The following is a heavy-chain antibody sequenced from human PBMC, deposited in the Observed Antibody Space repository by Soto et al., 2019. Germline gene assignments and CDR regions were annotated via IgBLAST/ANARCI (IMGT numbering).Heavy chain of an antibody. J-gene: IGHJ4*02. CDR1: GYIFTNYY. CDR3: ARDSWEISGYFTY. D-gene: IGHD3-3*01. Sequence: ASVKVSCKTCGYIFTNYYMHCVRLAPGRELEWIGGINHTSGNTTNPQTFQGRVTMARDTATSTVYMDLNSLTSDDPAVYYCARDSWEISGYFTYWGQGTLVTVSS. V-gene: IGHV1-46*01. CDR2: INHTSGNT.